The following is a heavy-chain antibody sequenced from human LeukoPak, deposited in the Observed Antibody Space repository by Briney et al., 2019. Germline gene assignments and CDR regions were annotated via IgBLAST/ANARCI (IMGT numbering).Heavy chain of an antibody. Sequence: GASVKASCKASGYTFTSYYMHWVRQAPGQGLEWMGWINPNSGGTNYAQKFQGRVTMTRDTSISTAYMELSRLRSDDTAVYYCASPSALLLTTGFGFDYWGQGTLVTVSS. CDR3: ASPSALLLTTGFGFDY. CDR1: GYTFTSYY. J-gene: IGHJ4*02. V-gene: IGHV1-2*02. D-gene: IGHD4-17*01. CDR2: INPNSGGT.